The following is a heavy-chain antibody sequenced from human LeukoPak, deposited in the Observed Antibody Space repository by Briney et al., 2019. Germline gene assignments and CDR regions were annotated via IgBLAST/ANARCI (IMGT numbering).Heavy chain of an antibody. Sequence: GGSLRLSCAASGFTFSSYAMSWVRQAPGKGLEWVSAIGGSVVSTYYADSVKGRFTISRDNSKNTLYLQMNSLRVEDTAVYYCARGLFLSGYLDAFDIWGQGTVVTVSS. CDR3: ARGLFLSGYLDAFDI. D-gene: IGHD3-22*01. V-gene: IGHV3-23*01. CDR2: IGGSVVST. CDR1: GFTFSSYA. J-gene: IGHJ3*02.